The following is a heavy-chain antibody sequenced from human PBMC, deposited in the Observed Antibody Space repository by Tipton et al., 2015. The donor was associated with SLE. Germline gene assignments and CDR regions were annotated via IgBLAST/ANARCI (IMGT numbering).Heavy chain of an antibody. Sequence: TLSLTCTVSGGSLSSSSYSWDWIRQPPGKGLEWIGKIHYSGDTYYNPSLKSRVTVSVDTSKNQFSLRLNSVSAADTAVYYCAKWTRGFDYWGQGTLVTVSS. D-gene: IGHD2-8*01. CDR1: GGSLSSSSYS. J-gene: IGHJ4*02. CDR2: IHYSGDT. V-gene: IGHV4-39*07. CDR3: AKWTRGFDY.